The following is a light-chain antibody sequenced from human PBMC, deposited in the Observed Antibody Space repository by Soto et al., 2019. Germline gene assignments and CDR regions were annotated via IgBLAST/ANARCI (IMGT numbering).Light chain of an antibody. CDR3: QQYGSFPPT. CDR1: QSVYKNF. J-gene: IGKJ4*02. Sequence: EIVLTQSPGTLSLSPGERATLSCRASQSVYKNFLAWYQQKPGQAPRLLINGASNRATGIPDRFSGSGSGTDFSLTIDRLEPEEFAVGFGQQYGSFPPTCDGGTKVAIK. CDR2: GAS. V-gene: IGKV3-20*01.